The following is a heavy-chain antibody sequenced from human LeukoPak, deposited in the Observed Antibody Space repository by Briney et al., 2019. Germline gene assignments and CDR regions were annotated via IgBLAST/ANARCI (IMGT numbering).Heavy chain of an antibody. J-gene: IGHJ4*02. D-gene: IGHD3-10*01. CDR3: ARELRKYYYGSGSTRRAAYYFDY. CDR2: IYHSGST. CDR1: GYSISSGYY. V-gene: IGHV4-38-2*02. Sequence: SETLSLTCTVSGYSISSGYYWGWIRQPPGKGLEWIGSIYHSGSTYYNPSLKSRVTISVDTSKNQFSLKLSSVTAADTAVYYCARELRKYYYGSGSTRRAAYYFDYWGQGTLITVSS.